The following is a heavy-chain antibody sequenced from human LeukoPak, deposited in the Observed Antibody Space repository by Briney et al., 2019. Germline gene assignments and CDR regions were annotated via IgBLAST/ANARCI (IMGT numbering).Heavy chain of an antibody. J-gene: IGHJ5*01. CDR1: GFSFGNYA. D-gene: IGHD2-21*01. V-gene: IGHV3-23*01. CDR2: ISGTGGAT. CDR3: VKDPRDTYGTNWFVS. Sequence: GGSLRLSCVASGFSFGNYAMSWVRQAPGKGLQWVSQISGTGGATWYAGFARDRFTISRDNSKKTLYLQMSGLRVEDTAMYYCVKDPRDTYGTNWFVSWGQGTLVTVFS.